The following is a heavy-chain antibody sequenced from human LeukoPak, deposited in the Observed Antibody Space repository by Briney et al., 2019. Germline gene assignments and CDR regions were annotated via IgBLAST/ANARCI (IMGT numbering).Heavy chain of an antibody. D-gene: IGHD3-16*02. J-gene: IGHJ4*02. CDR2: IRYDGTNE. CDR1: GFTFSSYG. CDR3: ARSYDYVWGSYRYVFDY. V-gene: IGHV3-30*02. Sequence: GGSLRLSCAASGFTFSSYGMHWVRQAPGKGLEWVTFIRYDGTNEYYADSVRGRFTISRDNSKNTLYLQMNSLRAEDTAVYYCARSYDYVWGSYRYVFDYWGQGTLVTVSS.